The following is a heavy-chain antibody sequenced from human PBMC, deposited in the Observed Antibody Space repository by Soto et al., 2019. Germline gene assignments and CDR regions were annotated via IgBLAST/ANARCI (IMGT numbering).Heavy chain of an antibody. CDR1: GFTFDDYT. Sequence: GGSLRLSCAASGFTFDDYTMHWVRQAPGKGLEWVSLISWDGGSTYYADSVKGRFTISRDNSKNSLYLQMNSLRTEDTALYYCAKDVGSSLHYWGQGTLATVSS. D-gene: IGHD6-6*01. V-gene: IGHV3-43*01. J-gene: IGHJ4*02. CDR3: AKDVGSSLHY. CDR2: ISWDGGST.